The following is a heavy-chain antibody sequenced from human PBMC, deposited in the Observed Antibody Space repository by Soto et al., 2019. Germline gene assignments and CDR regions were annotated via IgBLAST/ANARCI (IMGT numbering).Heavy chain of an antibody. D-gene: IGHD6-13*01. V-gene: IGHV1-69*01. CDR1: GGTFSSYA. CDR2: IIPIFGTA. J-gene: IGHJ6*02. CDR3: ARGIAAAGTAYYYYGMDV. Sequence: VQLVQSGAEVKKPGSSVKVSCKASGGTFSSYAISWVRQAPGQGLEWMGGIIPIFGTANYAQKFQGRVTITADESTSTAYMELSSLRSEDTAVYYCARGIAAAGTAYYYYGMDVWGQGTTVTVSS.